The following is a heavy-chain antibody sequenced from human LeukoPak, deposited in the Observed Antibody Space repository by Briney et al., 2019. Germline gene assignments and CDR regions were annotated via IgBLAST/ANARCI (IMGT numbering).Heavy chain of an antibody. V-gene: IGHV1-18*01. J-gene: IGHJ5*02. CDR1: GYAFATYG. CDR2: VSSYDDDT. CDR3: ARDYYCSGGSCSDCFDP. Sequence: ASVKVSCKASGYAFATYGISWVRQAPGQGLEWMGWVSSYDDDTNCAPNVEGRLTLTTDTSTNTAYMELTSLRSDDTAVYYCARDYYCSGGSCSDCFDPWGQGTLVIVSS. D-gene: IGHD2-15*01.